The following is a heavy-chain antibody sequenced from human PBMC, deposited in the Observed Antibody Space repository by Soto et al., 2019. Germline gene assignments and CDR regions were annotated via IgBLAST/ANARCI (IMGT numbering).Heavy chain of an antibody. Sequence: GGSLRLSCAVSGFTFRNYVMSWVRQAPGRGLEWVSMISASGDSTYYADSVKGRFTISRDNSKNTLYLQMNSLRDEDTAVYYCAKAGRVDVAGTYYFDYWGQGTLVTVSS. J-gene: IGHJ4*02. CDR1: GFTFRNYV. CDR2: ISASGDST. D-gene: IGHD6-19*01. V-gene: IGHV3-23*01. CDR3: AKAGRVDVAGTYYFDY.